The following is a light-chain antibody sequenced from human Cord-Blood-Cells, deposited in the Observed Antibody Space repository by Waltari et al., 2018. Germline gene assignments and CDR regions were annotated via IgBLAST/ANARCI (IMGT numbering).Light chain of an antibody. CDR3: QQYYSYPLT. Sequence: AIRITMSPSSSSLSTSVRVTITCRASQGISNYLAWYQQKPGKVPKLLIYAASTLQSGVPSRFSGSGSGTDFTLTISCLQSEDFATYYCQQYYSYPLTFGGGTKVEIK. V-gene: IGKV1-8*01. CDR1: QGISNY. J-gene: IGKJ4*01. CDR2: AAS.